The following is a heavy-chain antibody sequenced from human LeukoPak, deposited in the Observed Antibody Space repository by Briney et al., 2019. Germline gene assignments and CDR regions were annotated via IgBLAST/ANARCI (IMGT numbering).Heavy chain of an antibody. Sequence: GGSLRLSCAASGFSFSSYGMHWVRQALGKGLGWGAVLWYDERNKYYAASVKCRFTISRDNSKNTLYLQMNSLRAEDRAVDYCARDSLRYCSGGSCYLRDPGGQGTLVTVSS. CDR1: GFSFSSYG. J-gene: IGHJ5*02. CDR2: LWYDERNK. D-gene: IGHD2-15*01. V-gene: IGHV3-33*01. CDR3: ARDSLRYCSGGSCYLRDP.